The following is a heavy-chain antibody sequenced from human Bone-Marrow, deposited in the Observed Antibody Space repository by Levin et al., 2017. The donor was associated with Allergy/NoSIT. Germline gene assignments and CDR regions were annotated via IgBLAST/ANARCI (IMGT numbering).Heavy chain of an antibody. CDR2: IKSNTNGATR. CDR3: AAARLGGSLRSGYSFGDAFDD. V-gene: IGHV3-15*01. J-gene: IGHJ3*01. Sequence: GESLKISCVASGLTVSHAWMSWVRQAPGKGLEWIGRIKSNTNGATRDYAAPVKGRFMISREESKNTVYLQMNSLKREDTGVYYCAAARLGGSLRSGYSFGDAFDDWGQGTMVTVS. D-gene: IGHD3-22*01. CDR1: GLTVSHAW.